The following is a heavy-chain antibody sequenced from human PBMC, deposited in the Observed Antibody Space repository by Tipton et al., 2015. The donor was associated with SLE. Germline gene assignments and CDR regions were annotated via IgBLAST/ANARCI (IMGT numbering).Heavy chain of an antibody. D-gene: IGHD5-12*01. CDR3: ARGGVGGYDYFDF. CDR1: GGSISSDDYY. Sequence: TLSLTCTVSGGSISSDDYYWTWIRQHPGKGLEWIGYTSKSGSTYYTPSLKSRVTISVDTSKNQFSLKLTSVTAADTAVYYCARGGVGGYDYFDFWGQRALVPVSS. J-gene: IGHJ4*02. CDR2: TSKSGST. V-gene: IGHV4-31*03.